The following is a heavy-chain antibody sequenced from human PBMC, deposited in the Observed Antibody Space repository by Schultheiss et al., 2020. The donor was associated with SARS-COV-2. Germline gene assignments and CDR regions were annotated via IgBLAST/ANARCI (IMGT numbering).Heavy chain of an antibody. J-gene: IGHJ6*02. Sequence: SETLSLTCTVSGGSISSYYWSWIRQPAGKGLEWIGYIYYSGSTNYNPSLKSRVTISVDTSKNQFSLKLSSVTAADTAVYYCARDGSAIQLWSRDYYYYGMDVWGQGTTVTVSS. D-gene: IGHD5-18*01. CDR1: GGSISSYY. CDR3: ARDGSAIQLWSRDYYYYGMDV. V-gene: IGHV4-59*01. CDR2: IYYSGST.